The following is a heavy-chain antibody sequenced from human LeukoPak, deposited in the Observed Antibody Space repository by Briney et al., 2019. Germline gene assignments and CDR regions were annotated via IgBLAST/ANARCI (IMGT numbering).Heavy chain of an antibody. CDR2: ISYDGSNK. Sequence: GGSLRLSCAASGFTFSSYAMHWVRQAPGKGLEWVAVISYDGSNKYYADSVKGRFTISRDNSKNTLYLQMNSLRAEDTAVYYCAKRGVGYSSGWLDLDYWGQGTLVTVSS. CDR3: AKRGVGYSSGWLDLDY. CDR1: GFTFSSYA. V-gene: IGHV3-30*18. D-gene: IGHD6-19*01. J-gene: IGHJ4*02.